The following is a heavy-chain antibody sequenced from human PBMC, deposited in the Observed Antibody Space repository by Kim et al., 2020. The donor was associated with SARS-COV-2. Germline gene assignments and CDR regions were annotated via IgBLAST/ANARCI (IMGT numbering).Heavy chain of an antibody. Sequence: SETLSLTCAVYGGSFSGYYWSWIRQPPGKGLEWIGEINHSGSTNYNPSLKSRVTISVDTSKNQFSLKLSSVTAADTAVYYCARERRGFSSSKYYYMDVWGKGTTVTVSS. J-gene: IGHJ6*03. V-gene: IGHV4-34*01. CDR3: ARERRGFSSSKYYYMDV. CDR2: INHSGST. D-gene: IGHD6-6*01. CDR1: GGSFSGYY.